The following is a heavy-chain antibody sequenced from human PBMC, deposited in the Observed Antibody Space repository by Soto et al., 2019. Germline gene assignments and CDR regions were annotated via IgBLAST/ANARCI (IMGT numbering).Heavy chain of an antibody. CDR3: AREDLCTTGTCLLLRRKTNYLDY. CDR2: ISHNSDSF. Sequence: QVQLVESGGGLVKPGESLRVSCTASEFSFGDYYMSWIRQAPGKGLEWISYISHNSDSFYYADSVKGRFTVSRDNSKNSLFLQMDNLRAEDTAVYYCAREDLCTTGTCLLLRRKTNYLDYWGPGTQVTVSS. J-gene: IGHJ4*02. CDR1: EFSFGDYY. V-gene: IGHV3-11*01. D-gene: IGHD2-8*01.